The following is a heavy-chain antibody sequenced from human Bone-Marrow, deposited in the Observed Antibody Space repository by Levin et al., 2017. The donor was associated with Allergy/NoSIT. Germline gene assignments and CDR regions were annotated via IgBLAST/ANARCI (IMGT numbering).Heavy chain of an antibody. Sequence: ASVKVSCKASGYTFTGYYMHWVRQAPGQGLEWMGRINPNSGGTNYAQKFQGRVTMTRDTSISTAYMELSRLRSDDTAVYYCARSPYSSGWYIGDAFDIWGQGTMVTVSS. D-gene: IGHD6-19*01. J-gene: IGHJ3*02. V-gene: IGHV1-2*06. CDR3: ARSPYSSGWYIGDAFDI. CDR2: INPNSGGT. CDR1: GYTFTGYY.